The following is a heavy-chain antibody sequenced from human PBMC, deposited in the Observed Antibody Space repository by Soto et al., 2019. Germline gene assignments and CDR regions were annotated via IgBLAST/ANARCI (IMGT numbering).Heavy chain of an antibody. D-gene: IGHD2-2*01. Sequence: ASVKICCKASGFTFTSSAVQWVRQARGQHLEWIGWIVGGSGHTNYAQNFQERVTITRDMSTSTAYMELASLRSEDTAVYFCAAGRRYCISCVCTYYFGNWGQGTVVTVSS. CDR1: GFTFTSSA. V-gene: IGHV1-58*01. J-gene: IGHJ4*02. CDR2: IVGGSGHT. CDR3: AAGRRYCISCVCTYYFGN.